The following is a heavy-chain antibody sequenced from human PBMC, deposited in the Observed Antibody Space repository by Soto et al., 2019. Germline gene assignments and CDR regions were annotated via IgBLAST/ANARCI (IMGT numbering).Heavy chain of an antibody. CDR1: GGSFSGYY. Sequence: SETLSLTCAVYGGSFSGYYWSWIRQPPGKGLEWIGEINHSGSTNYNPSLKSRVTISVDTSKNQFSLKLSSVTAADTAVYYCARAVSFDYWGQGTLVTVSS. CDR2: INHSGST. CDR3: ARAVSFDY. J-gene: IGHJ4*02. V-gene: IGHV4-34*01.